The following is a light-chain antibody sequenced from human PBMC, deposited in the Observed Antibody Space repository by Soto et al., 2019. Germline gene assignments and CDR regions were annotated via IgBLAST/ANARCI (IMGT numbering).Light chain of an antibody. Sequence: DIQMTQSPSTLSASVGDRVTITCRASQSISSWLAWYQQKPGKAPKLLIYKASSLKSGVTSRFSCSGSGTEFTLTISSLQPDDFVTYYCPQYNSDSPTFGGGTKVEIK. CDR1: QSISSW. CDR3: PQYNSDSPT. CDR2: KAS. J-gene: IGKJ4*01. V-gene: IGKV1-5*03.